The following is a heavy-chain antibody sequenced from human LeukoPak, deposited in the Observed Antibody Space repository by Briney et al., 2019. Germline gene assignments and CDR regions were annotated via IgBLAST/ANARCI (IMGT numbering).Heavy chain of an antibody. CDR3: AKVAAAIPRWYFDL. Sequence: SVKVSCKTSGGSIMNYAISWVRQAPGQRLEWMGVIIPIFGTSNYAQKFQDRVAITADKSTNTANMELSSLRSEDTAVYYCAKVAAAIPRWYFDLWGRGTLVTVSS. V-gene: IGHV1-69*06. D-gene: IGHD2-21*02. J-gene: IGHJ2*01. CDR1: GGSIMNYA. CDR2: IIPIFGTS.